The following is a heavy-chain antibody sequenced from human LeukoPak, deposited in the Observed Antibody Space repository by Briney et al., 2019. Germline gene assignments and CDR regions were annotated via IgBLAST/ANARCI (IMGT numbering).Heavy chain of an antibody. D-gene: IGHD4-23*01. CDR2: IYNSGGT. J-gene: IGHJ5*02. V-gene: IGHV4-59*01. CDR3: ARYRGNSNGGFDP. Sequence: SETLSLTCTVSGGSISSYYWSWIPQPPGKGLKWIGNIYNSGGTNYNPSLKSRVTTSVDTSKNQFSLKLTSVTAADTAVYYCARYRGNSNGGFDPWGQGTLVTVSS. CDR1: GGSISSYY.